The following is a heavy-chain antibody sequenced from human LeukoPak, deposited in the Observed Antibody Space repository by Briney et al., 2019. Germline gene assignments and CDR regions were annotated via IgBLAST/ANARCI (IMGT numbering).Heavy chain of an antibody. J-gene: IGHJ4*02. CDR1: GFTFSNYG. V-gene: IGHV3-48*04. CDR3: ARRSSSWSHFDY. D-gene: IGHD6-13*01. CDR2: ISSSGRSM. Sequence: PGGSLRLSCAASGFTFSNYGMNWVRQAPGKGLEWVSYISSSGRSMYYADSVKGRFTISRDNAKNSLYLRVNSLRADDTAAYYCARRSSSWSHFDYWGQGTLVTVSS.